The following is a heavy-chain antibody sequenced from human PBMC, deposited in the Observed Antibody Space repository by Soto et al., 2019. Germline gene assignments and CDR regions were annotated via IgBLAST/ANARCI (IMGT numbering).Heavy chain of an antibody. CDR1: GFSFDTYA. J-gene: IGHJ4*02. CDR2: ISGSGGNT. V-gene: IGHV3-23*01. CDR3: AKLGMTTINRDY. Sequence: EAQLLESGGGLVQPGGSLRLSCAASGFSFDTYAMSWVRQAPGKGLEWVSSISGSGGNTYYADSVKGRFTISRDNSKNFLYQQMTSLRAEDTALYYCAKLGMTTINRDYWGQGTQVTVSS. D-gene: IGHD5-12*01.